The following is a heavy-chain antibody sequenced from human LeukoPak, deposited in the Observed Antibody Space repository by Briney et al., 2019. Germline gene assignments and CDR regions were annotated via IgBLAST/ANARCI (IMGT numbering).Heavy chain of an antibody. V-gene: IGHV3-15*01. Sequence: GGSLRLSCAASGFTFTNAYMSWVRQAPGKGLGWVGRIKSNVDGGTTDYAAPVKGRFTISRDDSRSTLYLQINSLKTEDTAVYYCTTDAGYSSRWYNYWGQGTLVTVSS. CDR3: TTDAGYSSRWYNY. D-gene: IGHD6-13*01. CDR1: GFTFTNAY. J-gene: IGHJ4*02. CDR2: IKSNVDGGTT.